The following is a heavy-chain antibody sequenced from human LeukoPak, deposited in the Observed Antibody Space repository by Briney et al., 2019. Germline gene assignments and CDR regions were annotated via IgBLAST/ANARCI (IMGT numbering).Heavy chain of an antibody. CDR2: INHSGST. V-gene: IGHV4-34*01. Sequence: SETLSLTCAVYGGSFSVYYWSWIRQPPGKGLEWIGEINHSGSTNYNPSLKSRVTISVDTSKNQFSLKLSSVTAADTAVYYCARSKYYDFWSGYSHFDYWGQGTLVTVSS. D-gene: IGHD3-3*01. CDR1: GGSFSVYY. CDR3: ARSKYYDFWSGYSHFDY. J-gene: IGHJ4*02.